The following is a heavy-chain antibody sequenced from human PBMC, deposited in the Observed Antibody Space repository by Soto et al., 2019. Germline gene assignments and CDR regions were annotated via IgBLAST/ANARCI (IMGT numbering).Heavy chain of an antibody. CDR1: GYTFTSYG. CDR3: VVAAQPYSVDY. D-gene: IGHD2-15*01. V-gene: IGHV1-18*01. J-gene: IGHJ4*02. Sequence: QGQLVQSGAEVKKPGASVKVSCKASGYTFTSYGISWVRQAPGQGLEWMGWISAYNGNTNYAQKLQGRFTMTTDTSTSTAYMELRSLRSDDTAVYYCVVAAQPYSVDYWGQATLVPVSS. CDR2: ISAYNGNT.